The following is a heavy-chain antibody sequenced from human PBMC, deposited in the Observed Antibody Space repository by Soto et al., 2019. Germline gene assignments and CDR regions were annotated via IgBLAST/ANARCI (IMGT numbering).Heavy chain of an antibody. Sequence: QVQLVQSGAEVKKPGASVKVSCKASGYTFTSYGISWVRQAPGQGLEWMGWISAYNGNTNYAQQLQGRVTMTTDTSTSTAYMELRSLRSDDTAVYYCARTPPPRTYYYDSSGYHSFDYWGQGTLVTVSS. CDR1: GYTFTSYG. CDR3: ARTPPPRTYYYDSSGYHSFDY. D-gene: IGHD3-22*01. V-gene: IGHV1-18*04. J-gene: IGHJ4*02. CDR2: ISAYNGNT.